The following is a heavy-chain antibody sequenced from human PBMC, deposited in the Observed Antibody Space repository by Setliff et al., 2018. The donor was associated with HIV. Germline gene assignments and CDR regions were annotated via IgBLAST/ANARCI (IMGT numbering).Heavy chain of an antibody. CDR3: ATDRTQTGISLVRGRLTDPAKYPLDY. CDR2: INVYNGDT. D-gene: IGHD3-10*01. J-gene: IGHJ4*02. V-gene: IGHV1-18*04. Sequence: ASVKVSCKASGYTFTGYFLHWVRQAPGQGLEWMAWINVYNGDTSFAQKFQGRVTMTKDTSTGTAYMELSSLRSDDTAVYYCATDRTQTGISLVRGRLTDPAKYPLDYWGQGTLVTVS. CDR1: GYTFTGYF.